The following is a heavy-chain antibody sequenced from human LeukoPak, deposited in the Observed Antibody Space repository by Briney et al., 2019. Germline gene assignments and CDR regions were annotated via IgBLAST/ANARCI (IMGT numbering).Heavy chain of an antibody. Sequence: GGSLRLSCAASGFIFRNYRMNWVRQAPGKGLEWVSTISSSTTTRYYADSVKGRFTLSRDNAQNSLSLQMNSLRTEDTAVYYCARVIYGDFEGYYYYYMDVWGKGTTVTVSS. CDR1: GFIFRNYR. J-gene: IGHJ6*03. CDR2: ISSSTTTR. V-gene: IGHV3-48*01. CDR3: ARVIYGDFEGYYYYYMDV. D-gene: IGHD4-17*01.